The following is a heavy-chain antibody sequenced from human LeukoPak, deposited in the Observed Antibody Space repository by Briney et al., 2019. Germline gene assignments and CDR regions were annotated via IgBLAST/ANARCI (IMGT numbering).Heavy chain of an antibody. CDR3: ATSRGSWPDYFDS. CDR2: ISSSGSTI. J-gene: IGHJ4*02. CDR1: GFTFSDYY. V-gene: IGHV3-11*04. D-gene: IGHD6-13*01. Sequence: PGGSLRLSCAASGFTFSDYYMSWIRQAPGKGLEWVSYISSSGSTIYYADSVKGRFTISRDNAKNSLYLRMNSLRVEDTAAYYCATSRGSWPDYFDSWGRGTLVTVSS.